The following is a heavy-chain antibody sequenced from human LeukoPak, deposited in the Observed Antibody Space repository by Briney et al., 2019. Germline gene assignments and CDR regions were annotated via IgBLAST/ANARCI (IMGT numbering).Heavy chain of an antibody. CDR1: GFTFSSYA. CDR2: ISGSGGST. D-gene: IGHD6-19*01. Sequence: GGSLRLSCAASGFTFSSYAMSWVRQAPGKGLEWVSAISGSGGSTYYADSVKGRFTISRDNSKNTLYPQMNSLRAEDTAVYYCAKEIAVAGTRDYYFDYWGQGTLVTVSS. V-gene: IGHV3-23*01. CDR3: AKEIAVAGTRDYYFDY. J-gene: IGHJ4*02.